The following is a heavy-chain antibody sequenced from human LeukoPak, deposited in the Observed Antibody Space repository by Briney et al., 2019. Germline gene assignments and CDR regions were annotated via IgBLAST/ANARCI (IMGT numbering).Heavy chain of an antibody. CDR1: GYTFTNYG. V-gene: IGHV1-2*02. CDR2: INPNSGGT. J-gene: IGHJ4*02. D-gene: IGHD5-12*01. CDR3: AREKGSGLYSGFYFDY. Sequence: ASVKVSCKASGYTFTNYGMAWVRQAPGQGLEWMGWINPNSGGTNYAQKFQGRVTMTRDTSISTAYMELSRLRSDDTAVYYCAREKGSGLYSGFYFDYWGQGTLVTVSS.